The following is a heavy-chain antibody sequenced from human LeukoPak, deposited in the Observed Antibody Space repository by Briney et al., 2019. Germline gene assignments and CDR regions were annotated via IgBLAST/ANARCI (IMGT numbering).Heavy chain of an antibody. Sequence: GGSLRLSCGASGFIFGNYAMSWVRQAPGKGLEWVTGINANGGRKYYADSVKGRFTISRDNSKNTLFVQMDSLRAEDTAVYYCAKYSSGWYYDYFDYWGQGTLVTVSS. V-gene: IGHV3-23*01. J-gene: IGHJ4*02. D-gene: IGHD6-19*01. CDR1: GFIFGNYA. CDR3: AKYSSGWYYDYFDY. CDR2: INANGGRK.